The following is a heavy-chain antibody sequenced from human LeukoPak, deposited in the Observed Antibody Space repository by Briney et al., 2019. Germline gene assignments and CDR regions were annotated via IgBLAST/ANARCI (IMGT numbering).Heavy chain of an antibody. CDR1: GGTFSSYA. Sequence: SVNVSCKASGGTFSSYAISWVRQAPGQGLEWMGRIIPILGIANYAQKFQGRVTITADKSTSTAYMELSSLRSDDTAVYYCAREGRSNNWFDPWGQGTLVTVSS. V-gene: IGHV1-69*04. CDR2: IIPILGIA. J-gene: IGHJ5*02. CDR3: AREGRSNNWFDP. D-gene: IGHD5/OR15-5a*01.